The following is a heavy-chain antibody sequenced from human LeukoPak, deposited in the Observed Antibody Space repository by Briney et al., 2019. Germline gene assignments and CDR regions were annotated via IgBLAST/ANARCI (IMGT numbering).Heavy chain of an antibody. CDR2: IRYDGSNK. CDR1: GFTFSSHG. J-gene: IGHJ4*02. CDR3: AKGSNQLLIDYFDY. D-gene: IGHD2-2*01. Sequence: GGSLRLSCAASGFTFSSHGMHWVRQAPGKGLEWVAFIRYDGSNKYYADSVKGRFTISRDNSKNTLYLQMNSLRAEDTAVYYCAKGSNQLLIDYFDYWGQGALVTVSS. V-gene: IGHV3-30*02.